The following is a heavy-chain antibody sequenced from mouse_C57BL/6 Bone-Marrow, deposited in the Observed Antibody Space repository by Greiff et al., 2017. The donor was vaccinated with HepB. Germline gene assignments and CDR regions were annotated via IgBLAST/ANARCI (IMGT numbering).Heavy chain of an antibody. Sequence: VQLQQSGPELVKPGASVKISCKASVYSFTAYNMNWVKQSNGKSLEWIGIINPNYVTTNYNQKFKGKATLTVDQSSSTAYMQIISLTSEDSAVYSCASWQGSNYAWFAYWGQGTPVTVS. J-gene: IGHJ3*01. CDR1: VYSFTAYN. D-gene: IGHD2-5*01. CDR3: ASWQGSNYAWFAY. CDR2: INPNYVTT. V-gene: IGHV1-39*01.